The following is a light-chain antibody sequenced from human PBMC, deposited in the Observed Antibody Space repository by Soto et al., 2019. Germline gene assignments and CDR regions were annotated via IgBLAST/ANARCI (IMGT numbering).Light chain of an antibody. V-gene: IGKV3D-7*01. CDR3: QQDYNRWT. CDR2: GAF. Sequence: EIVMTQSPATLSLSPGERATLSCRASQSVSSSYLSWYQQKPGQAPRLLIYGAFTRATGIPARFSGSGSGTDFTLTISSLQPEDFAVYYCQQDYNRWTFGQGTKVEIK. J-gene: IGKJ1*01. CDR1: QSVSSSY.